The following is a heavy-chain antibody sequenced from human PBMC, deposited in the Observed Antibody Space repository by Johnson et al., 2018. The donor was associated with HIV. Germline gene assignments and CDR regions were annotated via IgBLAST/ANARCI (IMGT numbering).Heavy chain of an antibody. J-gene: IGHJ3*02. V-gene: IGHV3-74*01. Sequence: VQLVESGGGLVQPRGSLRLSCTASGLTLSRYWMHWVRQAPGKGLVWVSHIDYDGSSRTYADSVKVRFTISRDNSKNTLYLQMNSLRAEDTAVYYCAKDLIAHDSSGGDAFDIWGQGTMVTVSS. D-gene: IGHD3-22*01. CDR3: AKDLIAHDSSGGDAFDI. CDR2: IDYDGSSR. CDR1: GLTLSRYW.